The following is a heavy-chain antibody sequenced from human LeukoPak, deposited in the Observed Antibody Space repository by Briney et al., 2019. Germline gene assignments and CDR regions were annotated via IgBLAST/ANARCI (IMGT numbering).Heavy chain of an antibody. CDR1: GYSISSGYY. CDR2: IYHSGST. J-gene: IGHJ4*02. D-gene: IGHD5-18*01. CDR3: ARVQIQLWLGVRYFDY. Sequence: SETLSLTCTVSGYSISSGYYWGWIRQPPGKGLEWIGSIYHSGSTYYNPSLKSRVTISVDTSKNQFSLKLSSVTAADTAVYYCARVQIQLWLGVRYFDYWGQGTLVTVSS. V-gene: IGHV4-38-2*02.